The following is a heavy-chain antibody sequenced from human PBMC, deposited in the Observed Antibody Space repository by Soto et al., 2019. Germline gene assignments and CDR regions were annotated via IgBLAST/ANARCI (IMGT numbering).Heavy chain of an antibody. Sequence: QVQLVQSGAEVKKPGSSVKVSCKASGGTFSSYAISWVRQAPGQGLEWMGGIIPIFGTANYAQKFQGRVTITAEESTSTAYMELSSLRSEDTAVYYCARVNGDYVRFYYYGMDVWGQGTTVTVSS. CDR3: ARVNGDYVRFYYYGMDV. CDR2: IIPIFGTA. J-gene: IGHJ6*02. CDR1: GGTFSSYA. V-gene: IGHV1-69*12. D-gene: IGHD4-17*01.